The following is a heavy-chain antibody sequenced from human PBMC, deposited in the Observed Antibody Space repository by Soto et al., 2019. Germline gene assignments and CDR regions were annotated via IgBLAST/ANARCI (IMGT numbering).Heavy chain of an antibody. J-gene: IGHJ5*02. V-gene: IGHV3-21*01. D-gene: IGHD6-13*01. CDR3: ARDRQAAAGPNWFDP. CDR2: ISSSSSYI. CDR1: GFTFSSYS. Sequence: GGSLRLSCAASGFTFSSYSMNWVRQAPGKGLEWVSSISSSSSYIYYADSVKGRFTISRDNAKNSLYLQMNSLRAEDTAVYYCARDRQAAAGPNWFDPWGQGTLVTVS.